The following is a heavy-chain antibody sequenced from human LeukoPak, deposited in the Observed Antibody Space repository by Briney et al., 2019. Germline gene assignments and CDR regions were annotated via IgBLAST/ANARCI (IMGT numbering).Heavy chain of an antibody. J-gene: IGHJ4*02. D-gene: IGHD1-26*01. CDR3: ARARIMGATSPFDY. Sequence: VKVSCKASGGTFSSYAISWVRQAPGQGLEWMGGIIPIFGTANYAQKFQGRVTITTDKSTSTAYMELSGLRSENTAVYYCARARIMGATSPFDYWGQGTLVTVSS. CDR2: IIPIFGTA. CDR1: GGTFSSYA. V-gene: IGHV1-69*13.